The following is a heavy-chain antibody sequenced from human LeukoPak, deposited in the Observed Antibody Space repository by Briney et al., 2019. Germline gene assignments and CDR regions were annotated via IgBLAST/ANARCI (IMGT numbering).Heavy chain of an antibody. CDR3: AREKGWYYFDS. CDR2: IYSGGST. Sequence: GGSLRLSCAASGFTFSSYEMNWVRQAPGKGLEWVSVIYSGGSTYYADSVKGRFTISRDNSKNTLYLQMNSLRAEDTALYYCAREKGWYYFDSWGQGTLVTVSS. J-gene: IGHJ4*02. CDR1: GFTFSSYE. D-gene: IGHD6-19*01. V-gene: IGHV3-53*01.